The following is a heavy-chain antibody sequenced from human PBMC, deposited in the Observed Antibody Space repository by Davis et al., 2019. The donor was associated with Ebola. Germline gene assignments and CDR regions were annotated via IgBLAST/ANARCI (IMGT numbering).Heavy chain of an antibody. CDR1: GFTFSSYA. J-gene: IGHJ5*02. D-gene: IGHD3-16*01. Sequence: GESLKISCAASGFTFSSYAMSWVRQAPGKGLEWVGFIRSKAYGGTTEYAASVKGRFTISRDDSKSIAYLQMNSLKTEDTAVYYCTRYDYGSFDPWGQGTLVTVSS. CDR2: IRSKAYGGTT. V-gene: IGHV3-49*04. CDR3: TRYDYGSFDP.